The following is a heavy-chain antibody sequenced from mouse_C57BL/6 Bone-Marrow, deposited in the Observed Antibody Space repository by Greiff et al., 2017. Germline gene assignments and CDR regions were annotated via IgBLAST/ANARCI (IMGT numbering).Heavy chain of an antibody. J-gene: IGHJ2*02. CDR2: IDPNSGCT. Sequence: QVQLQQPGAELVKPGASVKLSCKASGYTFTSYCMHWVKQRPGRGLEWIGKIDPNSGCTKYNEKFKSKATLTVDKPSSTDYRQLSSLTSEVSAVEKCARGGWFFDYWGQGTSVTVSS. D-gene: IGHD3-3*01. V-gene: IGHV1-72*01. CDR3: ARGGWFFDY. CDR1: GYTFTSYC.